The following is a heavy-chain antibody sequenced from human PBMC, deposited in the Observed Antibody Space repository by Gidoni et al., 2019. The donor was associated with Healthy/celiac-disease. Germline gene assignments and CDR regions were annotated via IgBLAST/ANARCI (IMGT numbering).Heavy chain of an antibody. V-gene: IGHV3-49*05. Sequence: EVQLVESGGGLVKPGRSLRLSCTASGFTFGDYAMSWFRQAPGKGLEWVGFIRSKAYGGTTEYAASVKGRFTISRDDSKSIAYLQMNSLKTEDTAVYYCTRDPVIAVADYYYYGMDVWGQGTTVTVSS. CDR3: TRDPVIAVADYYYYGMDV. CDR1: GFTFGDYA. J-gene: IGHJ6*02. CDR2: IRSKAYGGTT. D-gene: IGHD6-19*01.